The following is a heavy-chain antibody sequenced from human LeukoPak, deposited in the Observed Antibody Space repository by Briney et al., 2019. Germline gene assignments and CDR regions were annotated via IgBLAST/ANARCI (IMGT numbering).Heavy chain of an antibody. J-gene: IGHJ4*02. CDR1: GFTFSSYG. Sequence: PGGSLRLSCAASGFTFSSYGMQWFRQAPDKGLEWVAAISNDGSNKYYADSVKGRFTISRDNSKNTLYLQMNSLRAEDTAVCYCAKVDIVATIDAGRLVDYWGQGTLVTVSS. D-gene: IGHD5-12*01. V-gene: IGHV3-30*18. CDR2: ISNDGSNK. CDR3: AKVDIVATIDAGRLVDY.